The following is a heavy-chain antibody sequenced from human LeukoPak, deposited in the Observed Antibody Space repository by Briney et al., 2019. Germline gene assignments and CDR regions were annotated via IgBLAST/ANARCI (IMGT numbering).Heavy chain of an antibody. Sequence: GGSLRLSCAASGFTFSRSWMHWVRQAPGKGLVWVSRMNSDGSSTTYADSVKGRFTISRDNAKNSLYLQMNSLRAEDTAVYYCAREHCSSTSCSYFDYWGQGTLVTVSS. V-gene: IGHV3-74*01. CDR3: AREHCSSTSCSYFDY. CDR2: MNSDGSST. D-gene: IGHD2-2*01. CDR1: GFTFSRSW. J-gene: IGHJ4*02.